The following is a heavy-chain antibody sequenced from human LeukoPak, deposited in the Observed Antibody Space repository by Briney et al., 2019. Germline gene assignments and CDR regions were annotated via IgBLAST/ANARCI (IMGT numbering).Heavy chain of an antibody. Sequence: SGTLSLTCAVSGGSITSGNWWSWVRQSPGKGLEWIGEIYHTGNTNYNPSLNSRVSISLDRSKNQFSLKLSSVTAADTAVYYCARESTHSCGYDYWGQGTLVTVSS. J-gene: IGHJ4*02. V-gene: IGHV4-4*02. D-gene: IGHD5-18*01. CDR1: GGSITSGNW. CDR2: IYHTGNT. CDR3: ARESTHSCGYDY.